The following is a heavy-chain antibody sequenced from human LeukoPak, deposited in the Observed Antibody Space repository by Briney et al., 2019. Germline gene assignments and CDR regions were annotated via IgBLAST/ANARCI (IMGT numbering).Heavy chain of an antibody. CDR2: IYYSGST. CDR3: AREAIKEHNWNRPDAFDI. Sequence: SETLSLTCTVSGGSISSSSYYWGWIRQPPGKGLEWIGSIYYSGSTYYNPSLKSRVTISVDTSKNQFSLKLSSVTAADTAVYYCAREAIKEHNWNRPDAFDIWGQGTMVTVSS. D-gene: IGHD1-20*01. V-gene: IGHV4-39*07. CDR1: GGSISSSSYY. J-gene: IGHJ3*02.